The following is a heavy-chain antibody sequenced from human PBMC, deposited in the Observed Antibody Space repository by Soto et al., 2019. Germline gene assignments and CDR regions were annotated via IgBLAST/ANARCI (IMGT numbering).Heavy chain of an antibody. J-gene: IGHJ4*02. CDR1: GFTFSSYS. CDR2: ISSSSSYI. CDR3: ARDRDDIVVVPAAMVGPFDY. Sequence: GGSLRLSCAASGFTFSSYSMNWVRQAPGKGLEWVSSISSSSSYIYYADSVKGRFTISRDNAKNSLYLQMNSLRAEDTAVYYCARDRDDIVVVPAAMVGPFDYWGQGTLVTVSS. D-gene: IGHD2-2*01. V-gene: IGHV3-21*01.